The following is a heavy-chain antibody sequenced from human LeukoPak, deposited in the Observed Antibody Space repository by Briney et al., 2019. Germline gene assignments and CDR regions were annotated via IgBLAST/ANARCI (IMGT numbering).Heavy chain of an antibody. CDR1: GGSISSNY. D-gene: IGHD6-13*01. J-gene: IGHJ6*02. V-gene: IGHV4-4*07. CDR2: IYYSGST. Sequence: KTSETLSLTCTVSGGSISSNYWSWIRQPAGKGLEWIGRIYYSGSTNYNPSLKSRVTISVDTSKNQFSLKLSSVTAADTAVYYCAGGCTSRWYMCYYGMDVWGQGTTVTVSS. CDR3: AGGCTSRWYMCYYGMDV.